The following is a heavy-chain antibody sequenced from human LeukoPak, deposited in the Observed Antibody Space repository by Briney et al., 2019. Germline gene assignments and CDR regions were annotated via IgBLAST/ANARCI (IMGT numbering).Heavy chain of an antibody. D-gene: IGHD3-9*01. CDR3: AREIRTYYDILTGHFDP. CDR1: GGTFSSYA. V-gene: IGHV1-69*04. CDR2: IIPILGIA. J-gene: IGHJ5*02. Sequence: ASVKVSCKASGGTFSSYAISWVRQAPGQGLEWMGRIIPILGIANYAQKFQGRVTITADKSTSTAYMELSSLRSEDTAVYYCAREIRTYYDILTGHFDPWGQGTLVTVSS.